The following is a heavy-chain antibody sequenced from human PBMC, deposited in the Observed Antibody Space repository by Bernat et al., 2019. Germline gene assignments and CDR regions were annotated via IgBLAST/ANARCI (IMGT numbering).Heavy chain of an antibody. CDR3: GGKGGGGGLVTY. CDR1: GFTFDDYA. Sequence: EVQLVESGGGLVQPGRSLRLSCAASGFTFDDYAMHWVRQAPGKGLEWVSGISWNSGSIGYADSVKGRFTISRDNAKNSLYLQMNSLGAEDTAVYYWGGKGGGGGLVTYWGQGTLVTVSS. CDR2: ISWNSGSI. D-gene: IGHD3/OR15-3a*01. V-gene: IGHV3-9*01. J-gene: IGHJ4*02.